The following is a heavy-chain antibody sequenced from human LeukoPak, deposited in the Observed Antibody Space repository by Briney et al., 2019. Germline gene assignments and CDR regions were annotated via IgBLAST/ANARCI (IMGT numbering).Heavy chain of an antibody. V-gene: IGHV6-1*01. CDR3: ARSHMGYYDSSGYHNPLFDY. J-gene: IGHJ4*02. CDR2: TYYRSKWYN. D-gene: IGHD3-22*01. CDR1: GDSVSSNSAA. Sequence: SQTLSPTCAISGDSVSSNSAAWNWIRQSPSRGLEWLGRTYYRSKWYNDYAVSVKSRITINPDTSKNQFSLQLNSVTPEDTAVYYCARSHMGYYDSSGYHNPLFDYWGQGTLVTVSS.